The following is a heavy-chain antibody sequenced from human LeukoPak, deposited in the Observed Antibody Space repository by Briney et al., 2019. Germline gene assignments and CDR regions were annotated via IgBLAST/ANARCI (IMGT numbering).Heavy chain of an antibody. V-gene: IGHV4-59*08. CDR2: IYYSGST. J-gene: IGHJ6*02. D-gene: IGHD6-19*01. CDR1: GGSISGYY. Sequence: SETLSLTCIVSGGSISGYYWSWIRQPPGKGLEWIGYIYYSGSTNYNPSLKSRVTISVDTSKNQFSLKLSSVTAADTAVYYCARSIAVTINYYYYGMDVWGQGTTVTVSS. CDR3: ARSIAVTINYYYYGMDV.